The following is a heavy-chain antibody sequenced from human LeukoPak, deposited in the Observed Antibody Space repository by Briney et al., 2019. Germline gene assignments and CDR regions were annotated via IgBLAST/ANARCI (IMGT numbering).Heavy chain of an antibody. V-gene: IGHV3-23*01. D-gene: IGHD3-10*01. CDR2: MSADSATT. J-gene: IGHJ4*02. CDR3: ARKSASGIYPLDY. CDR1: GFNFGSYS. Sequence: GGSLRLSCAASGFNFGSYSMTWVRQAPGKGLEWVSVMSADSATTLYADSVKGRFTISRDNAKNTVFLQMSSLRAEDTALYYCARKSASGIYPLDYWGQGTLVTVSS.